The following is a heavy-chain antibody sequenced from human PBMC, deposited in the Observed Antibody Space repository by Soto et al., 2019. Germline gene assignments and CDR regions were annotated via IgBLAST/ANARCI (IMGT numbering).Heavy chain of an antibody. V-gene: IGHV4-31*03. D-gene: IGHD2-15*01. Sequence: PSETLSLTCTVSGGSITTGGYYWSWIRQLPGKGLEWIGHRYYSESTYYNPSLKSRVSISLDTSKNQFSPKLSFVTAADTAMCYCARTKCSGGSCYSWSLDYWGQGTPVTVSS. CDR1: GGSITTGGYY. J-gene: IGHJ4*02. CDR2: RYYSEST. CDR3: ARTKCSGGSCYSWSLDY.